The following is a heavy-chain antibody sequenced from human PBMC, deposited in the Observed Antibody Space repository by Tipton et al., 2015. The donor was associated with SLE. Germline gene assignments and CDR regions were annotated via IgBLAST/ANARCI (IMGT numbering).Heavy chain of an antibody. CDR2: VYDIGTT. CDR1: GGSISGYQ. J-gene: IGHJ4*02. CDR3: MRRGRWELSEDF. V-gene: IGHV4-59*12. Sequence: TLSLTCTVSGGSISGYQWSWIRQSPQKGLEWIGYVYDIGTTNYNPSVMSRVIVSMDTSRNQVSLKLLSVTAADTAVYYCMRRGRWELSEDFWGQGALVTVSS. D-gene: IGHD1-26*01.